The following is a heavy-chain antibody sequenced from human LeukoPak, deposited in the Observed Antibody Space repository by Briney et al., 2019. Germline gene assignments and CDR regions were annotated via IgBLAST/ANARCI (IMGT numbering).Heavy chain of an antibody. CDR2: ISSSGSTI. CDR3: ARDLTRGAFDI. CDR1: GFTFSSYE. J-gene: IGHJ3*02. V-gene: IGHV3-48*03. D-gene: IGHD3-10*01. Sequence: PGGSLRLSCAASGFTFSSYEMNWVRQAPGKGLEWVSYISSSGSTIYYADSVKGRFTISRDNAKNSLYLQMNSLRAEDTAVYYCARDLTRGAFDIWGQGTMVTVSS.